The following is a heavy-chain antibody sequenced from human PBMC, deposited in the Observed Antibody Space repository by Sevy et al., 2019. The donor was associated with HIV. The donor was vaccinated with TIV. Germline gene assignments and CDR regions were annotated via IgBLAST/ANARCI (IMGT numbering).Heavy chain of an antibody. CDR3: ARHCSSSSCSQAFDI. CDR2: INHSGST. CDR1: GGSFSGYY. J-gene: IGHJ3*02. V-gene: IGHV4-34*01. D-gene: IGHD2-2*01. Sequence: SETLSLTCAVYGGSFSGYYWSWIRQPPGKGLEWVGEINHSGSTNYNPSLKSRVTISVDTSNNQFSLKRSSVTAADTAVYYCARHCSSSSCSQAFDILGQGTMVTVSS.